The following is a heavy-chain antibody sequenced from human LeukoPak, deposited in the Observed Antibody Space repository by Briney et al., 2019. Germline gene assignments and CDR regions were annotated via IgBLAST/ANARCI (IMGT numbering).Heavy chain of an antibody. Sequence: SETLSLTCAVSGGSISSGGYSWSWIRQPPGKGLEWIGYIYYSGSTYYNPSLKSRVTISVDTSKNQFSLHLKSVTPDDTALYFCARTSGYNTLSFWGQGTLVTVSS. V-gene: IGHV4-30-4*07. CDR3: ARTSGYNTLSF. D-gene: IGHD1-14*01. CDR2: IYYSGST. J-gene: IGHJ4*02. CDR1: GGSISSGGYS.